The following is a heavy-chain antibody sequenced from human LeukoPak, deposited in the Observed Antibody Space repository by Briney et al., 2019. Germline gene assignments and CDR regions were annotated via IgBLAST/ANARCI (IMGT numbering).Heavy chain of an antibody. J-gene: IGHJ4*02. V-gene: IGHV3-23*01. CDR3: AKCQGSGSYRPTPDY. CDR1: GFTFSSYA. D-gene: IGHD3-10*01. CDR2: ISGSGGST. Sequence: GGSLRLSCAASGFTFSSYAMSWVREAPGKGLEWVSAISGSGGSTYYADSVKGRFTISRDNSKNTLYLQMNSLRVEDTAVYYCAKCQGSGSYRPTPDYWGQGTLVTVSS.